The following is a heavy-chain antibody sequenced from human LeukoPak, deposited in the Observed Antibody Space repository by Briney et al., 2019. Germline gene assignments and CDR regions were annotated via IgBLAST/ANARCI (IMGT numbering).Heavy chain of an antibody. Sequence: QSGGSLRLSCAASGFTFSSYAMSWVRQAPGKGLEWVSAISGSGGSTYYADSVKGRFTISRDNSKNTLYLQMNSLRAKDTAVYFCAKDPPLQLPPYYLDYWGQGTLVAVSS. V-gene: IGHV3-23*01. CDR2: ISGSGGST. J-gene: IGHJ4*02. D-gene: IGHD2-2*01. CDR1: GFTFSSYA. CDR3: AKDPPLQLPPYYLDY.